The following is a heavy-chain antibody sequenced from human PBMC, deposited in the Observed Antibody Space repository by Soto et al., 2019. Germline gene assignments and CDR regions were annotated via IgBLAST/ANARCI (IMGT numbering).Heavy chain of an antibody. Sequence: ASVKVSCKASGYTFTSYYMHWVRQAPGQGLEWMGIINPSGGSTSHAQKFQGRVTMTRDTSTSTVYMELSSLRSEDTAVYYCARAQLWIQLWLEIWGQGTMVTVSS. CDR2: INPSGGST. V-gene: IGHV1-46*01. D-gene: IGHD5-18*01. CDR1: GYTFTSYY. J-gene: IGHJ3*02. CDR3: ARAQLWIQLWLEI.